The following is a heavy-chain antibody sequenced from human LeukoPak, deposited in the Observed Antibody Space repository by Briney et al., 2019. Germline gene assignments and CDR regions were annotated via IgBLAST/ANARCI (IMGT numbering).Heavy chain of an antibody. J-gene: IGHJ3*02. CDR2: IHGTLGST. V-gene: IGHV4-4*07. CDR3: ARIFDRDI. CDR1: GGPIRNSY. D-gene: IGHD3-3*01. Sequence: PLETLSLTCTVSGGPIRNSYWSWVRHSAGTGMQWIGRIHGTLGSTNHNPSLKSRVVMSLDTSSNQFSLRLSAMSAADTATYYCARIFDRDIWGQGTLVTVSP.